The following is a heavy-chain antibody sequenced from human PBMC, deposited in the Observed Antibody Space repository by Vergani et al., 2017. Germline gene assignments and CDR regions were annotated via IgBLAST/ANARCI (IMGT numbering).Heavy chain of an antibody. V-gene: IGHV3-23*01. D-gene: IGHD3-3*01. CDR1: GFTFSSHA. CDR3: AKDGLSTYYDFWSGPRDFDY. J-gene: IGHJ4*02. Sequence: EVQLLQSEGAVVQPGGSLRLSCVASGFTFSSHAMSWVRQGHGQGLEWVSSIKNTGDSTHYADSVKGRFTISRDNSKNTLYLQMNSRRAEDTAVYYCAKDGLSTYYDFWSGPRDFDYWGQGTLVTVSS. CDR2: IKNTGDST.